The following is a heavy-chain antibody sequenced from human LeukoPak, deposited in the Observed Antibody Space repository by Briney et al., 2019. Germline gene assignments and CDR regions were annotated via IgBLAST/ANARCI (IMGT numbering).Heavy chain of an antibody. J-gene: IGHJ4*02. D-gene: IGHD5-12*01. CDR2: IDPSDSYT. V-gene: IGHV5-10-1*01. CDR1: GYSFTTYW. Sequence: GESLTISCKGSGYSFTTYWISWVRQMPGKGLEWMGRIDPSDSYTRYSPSFQGHVTISADKSITTACLQWSSLRASDTAMYYCARTDSAYEYLDYWGQGTLVTVSS. CDR3: ARTDSAYEYLDY.